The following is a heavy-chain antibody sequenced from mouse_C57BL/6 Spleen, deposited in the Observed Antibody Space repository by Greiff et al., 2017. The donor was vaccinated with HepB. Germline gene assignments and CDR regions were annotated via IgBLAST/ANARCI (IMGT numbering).Heavy chain of an antibody. J-gene: IGHJ2*01. CDR2: INYDGSST. CDR1: GFTFSDYY. Sequence: EVKLMESEGGLVQPGSSMKLSCTASGFTFSDYYMAWVRQVPETGLEWVANINYDGSSTYYLDSLKSRFIISRDNAKNILYLQMSSLKSEDTATYYCAREGDSSGIDYWGQGTTLTVSS. V-gene: IGHV5-16*01. D-gene: IGHD3-2*02. CDR3: AREGDSSGIDY.